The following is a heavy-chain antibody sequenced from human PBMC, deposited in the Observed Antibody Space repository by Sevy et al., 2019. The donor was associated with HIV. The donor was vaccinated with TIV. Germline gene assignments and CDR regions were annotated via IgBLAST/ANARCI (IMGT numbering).Heavy chain of an antibody. CDR3: ARDNSGAQSY. D-gene: IGHD7-27*01. V-gene: IGHV3-30*04. CDR1: GFTFSSYA. Sequence: GESLKISCAASGFTFSSYAMHWVRQTPGKGLEWVAVISYDGSNKYYADSVKGRFTISRDNSKNTLYLQMNSLRAEDTAVYYCARDNSGAQSYWGQGTLVTVSS. J-gene: IGHJ4*02. CDR2: ISYDGSNK.